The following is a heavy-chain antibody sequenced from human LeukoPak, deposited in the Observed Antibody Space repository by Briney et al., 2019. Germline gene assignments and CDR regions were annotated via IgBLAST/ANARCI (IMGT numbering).Heavy chain of an antibody. CDR1: GYTFTSYG. Sequence: EASVKVSCKASGYTFTSYGISWVRQAAGQGLEWMGWISAYNGNTNYAQKLQGRVTMTTDTSTSTAYMELRSLRSDDTAVYYCARRSYSGYDRRYYYYYYYMDVWGKGTTVTVSS. CDR2: ISAYNGNT. D-gene: IGHD5-12*01. CDR3: ARRSYSGYDRRYYYYYYYMDV. J-gene: IGHJ6*03. V-gene: IGHV1-18*01.